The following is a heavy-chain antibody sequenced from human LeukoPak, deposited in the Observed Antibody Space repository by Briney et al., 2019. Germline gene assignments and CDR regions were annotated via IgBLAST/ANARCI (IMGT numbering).Heavy chain of an antibody. D-gene: IGHD5-12*01. J-gene: IGHJ4*02. CDR2: ISSSSSYI. V-gene: IGHV3-21*01. CDR3: ARSPGGYSGPFAY. Sequence: GGSLRLSCAASGFTFSSYSMNWVRQAPGKGLEWVSSISSSSSYIYYAYSVKGRFTISRDNAKHSMYLQMNSLRAEDTAVYYCARSPGGYSGPFAYWGQGTLVTVSS. CDR1: GFTFSSYS.